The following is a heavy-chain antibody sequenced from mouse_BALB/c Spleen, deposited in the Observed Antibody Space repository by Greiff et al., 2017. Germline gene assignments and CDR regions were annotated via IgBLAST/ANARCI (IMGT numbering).Heavy chain of an antibody. Sequence: EVKLVESGGGLVQPGGSMKLSCVASGFTFSNYWMNWVRQSPEKGLEWVAEIRLKSNNYATHYAESVKGRFTISRDDSKSSVYLQMNNLRAEDTGIYYCTRGGWVRLYYFDYWGQGTTLTVSS. V-gene: IGHV6-6*02. CDR3: TRGGWVRLYYFDY. J-gene: IGHJ2*01. CDR1: GFTFSNYW. D-gene: IGHD2-14*01. CDR2: IRLKSNNYAT.